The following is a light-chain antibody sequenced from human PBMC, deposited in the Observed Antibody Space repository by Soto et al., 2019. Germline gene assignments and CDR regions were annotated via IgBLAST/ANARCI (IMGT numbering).Light chain of an antibody. CDR2: DVI. J-gene: IGLJ1*01. V-gene: IGLV2-14*01. CDR3: SSYTSSNALG. CDR1: SSDVGGYKY. Sequence: QSVLTQPASVSGSPGQSITISCTGTSSDVGGYKYVSWYQQHPGKAPKLVIYDVINRPSGVSHRFSGSKSGNTASLTISGLQAEDEADYYCSSYTSSNALGFGTGTKVTVL.